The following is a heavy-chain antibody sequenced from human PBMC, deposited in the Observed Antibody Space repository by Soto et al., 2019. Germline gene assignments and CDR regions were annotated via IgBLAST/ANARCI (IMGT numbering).Heavy chain of an antibody. V-gene: IGHV3-13*01. CDR2: IGTAGDT. D-gene: IGHD3-10*01. CDR3: ARGVWGGGYGSGSPGFYYYMDV. CDR1: GFTFSSYD. Sequence: GGSLRLSCAASGFTFSSYDMHWVRQATGKGLEWVSAIGTAGDTYYPGSVKGRFTISRENAKNSLYLQMNSLRAGDTAVYYCARGVWGGGYGSGSPGFYYYMDVWGKGTTVTVSS. J-gene: IGHJ6*03.